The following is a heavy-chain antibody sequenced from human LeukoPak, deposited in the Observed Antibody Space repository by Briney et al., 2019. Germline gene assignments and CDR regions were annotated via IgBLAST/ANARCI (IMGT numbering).Heavy chain of an antibody. Sequence: GGSLRLSCAASGFTFSLYWMNWVRRAPGKGLEWVSYISSSSSTIYYADSVKGRFTISRDNSKNTLYLQMNSLRAEDTAVYYCARAQYYYDSSGYSQYYFDYWGQGTLVTVSS. CDR1: GFTFSLYW. V-gene: IGHV3-48*01. D-gene: IGHD3-22*01. CDR3: ARAQYYYDSSGYSQYYFDY. J-gene: IGHJ4*02. CDR2: ISSSSSTI.